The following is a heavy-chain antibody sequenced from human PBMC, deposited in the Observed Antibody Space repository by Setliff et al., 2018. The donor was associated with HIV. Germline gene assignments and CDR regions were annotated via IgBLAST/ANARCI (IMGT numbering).Heavy chain of an antibody. V-gene: IGHV3-21*01. D-gene: IGHD1-1*01. CDR3: ARGPTGTSYYYYYMDV. CDR1: GFPFSTYT. Sequence: KPGGCMRLSCEASGFPFSTYTMKWVRQAPGTGLEWVSSISTSSGYIYYADSVKGRFTITRDNAKNSLYLQMNSLRAEDTAVYYCARGPTGTSYYYYYMDVWGKGTTVTVSS. J-gene: IGHJ6*03. CDR2: ISTSSGYI.